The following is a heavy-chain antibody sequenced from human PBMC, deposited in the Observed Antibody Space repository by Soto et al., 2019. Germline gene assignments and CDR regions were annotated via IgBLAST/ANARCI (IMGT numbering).Heavy chain of an antibody. Sequence: QVQLQQWGAGLLKPSETLSLTCAVYGGSFSGYYWSWIRQPPGKGLEWIGEINHSGSTNYNPSLKSRVTISVDTSKNQFSLKLSCVTAADTAVYYCARGSLGYGDDNSDVRYFDYWGQGTLVTVSS. CDR2: INHSGST. D-gene: IGHD4-17*01. CDR1: GGSFSGYY. V-gene: IGHV4-34*01. J-gene: IGHJ4*02. CDR3: ARGSLGYGDDNSDVRYFDY.